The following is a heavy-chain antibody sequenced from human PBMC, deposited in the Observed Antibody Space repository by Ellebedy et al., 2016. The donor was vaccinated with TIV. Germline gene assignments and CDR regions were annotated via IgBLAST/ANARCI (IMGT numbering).Heavy chain of an antibody. CDR3: ARGLGYCSGGSCYIDAFDI. J-gene: IGHJ3*02. CDR1: GGSISSGGYS. V-gene: IGHV4-30-2*05. D-gene: IGHD2-15*01. Sequence: MPSETLSLTCTVSGGSISSGGYSWSWIRQSPGKGLEWIGEINHSGSTNYNPSLKSRVTISVDTSKNQFSLKLSSVTAADTAVYYCARGLGYCSGGSCYIDAFDIWGQGTMVTVSS. CDR2: INHSGST.